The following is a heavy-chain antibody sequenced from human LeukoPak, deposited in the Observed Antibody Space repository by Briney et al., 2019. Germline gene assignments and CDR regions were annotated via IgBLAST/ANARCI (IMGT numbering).Heavy chain of an antibody. CDR1: GYTFTSYG. J-gene: IGHJ5*02. CDR3: ARVPGKTWSADVGLHWFDP. CDR2: SSAYNGNT. D-gene: IGHD1-14*01. V-gene: IGHV1-18*04. Sequence: GASVKVSCKASGYTFTSYGFCWMRLAPGQGLEWMGWSSAYNGNTNYAQKLQGRVTMTTDTSTSTAYMELRSLRSDDTAVYYCARVPGKTWSADVGLHWFDPWGQATMATVSP.